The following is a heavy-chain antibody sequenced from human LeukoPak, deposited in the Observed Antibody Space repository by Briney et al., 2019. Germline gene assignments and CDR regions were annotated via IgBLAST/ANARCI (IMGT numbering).Heavy chain of an antibody. CDR2: ISGNDGRT. V-gene: IGHV3-23*01. J-gene: IGHJ3*01. CDR1: GFTFSNYA. CDR3: AKTIGGSRSSAFDV. Sequence: GGSLRLSCVTSGFTFSNYAMSWVRQAPGKGLEWVSGISGNDGRTYYADSVKGRFTISRDNFKNTLYLQLNSLRAEDTAVYYCAKTIGGSRSSAFDVWGQGTMVTVSS. D-gene: IGHD2-15*01.